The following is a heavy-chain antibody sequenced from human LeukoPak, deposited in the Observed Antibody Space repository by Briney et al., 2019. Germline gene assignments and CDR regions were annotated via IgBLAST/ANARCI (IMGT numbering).Heavy chain of an antibody. Sequence: SETLSLTCTVSGGSISSSSYYWGWIRQPPGEGLEWIGSIYYSGSTYYNPSLKSRVTIPADTSKNQFSLKLSSVTAADTAVYYCARESYGSGSYYGPWGQGTLVTVSS. V-gene: IGHV4-39*07. CDR2: IYYSGST. D-gene: IGHD3-10*01. J-gene: IGHJ5*02. CDR3: ARESYGSGSYYGP. CDR1: GGSISSSSYY.